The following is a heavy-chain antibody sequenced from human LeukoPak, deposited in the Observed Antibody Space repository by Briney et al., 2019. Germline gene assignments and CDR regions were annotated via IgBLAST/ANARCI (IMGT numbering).Heavy chain of an antibody. Sequence: GGSLRLSCAASGFTFTDYTMHWVRQAPGKGLEWVAFISSDGTNKHYADSVKGRFTISRDNSKNTLYLQMNSLRAEDTAVYYCAKEDYYDSSGRLDYWGQGTLVTVSS. J-gene: IGHJ4*02. CDR3: AKEDYYDSSGRLDY. V-gene: IGHV3-30*04. CDR1: GFTFTDYT. CDR2: ISSDGTNK. D-gene: IGHD3-22*01.